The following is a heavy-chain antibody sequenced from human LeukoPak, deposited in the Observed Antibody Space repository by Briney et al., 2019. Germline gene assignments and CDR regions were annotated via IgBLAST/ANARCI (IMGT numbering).Heavy chain of an antibody. CDR2: IYSTGNT. CDR1: GGSISSGDRY. V-gene: IGHV4-30-4*01. J-gene: IGHJ4*02. CDR3: ARDSYSYGYGGFDY. Sequence: SETLSLTCTVSGGSISSGDRYWSWIRQSPGKGLEWIGYIYSTGNTYYNPSLKSRVIISVDTSKNQFSLELNSVTAADTAVYYCARDSYSYGYGGFDYWGQGILVTVSS. D-gene: IGHD5-18*01.